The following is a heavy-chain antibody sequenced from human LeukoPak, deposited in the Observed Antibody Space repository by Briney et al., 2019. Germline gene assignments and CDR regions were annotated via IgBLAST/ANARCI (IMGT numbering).Heavy chain of an antibody. V-gene: IGHV3-74*01. CDR3: AKDVTGSFDY. CDR2: INSDGSST. J-gene: IGHJ4*02. D-gene: IGHD1-20*01. CDR1: GFTVSSNY. Sequence: GGSLRLSCAASGFTVSSNYMSWVRQAPGKGLEWVSRINSDGSSTSYADSVKGRFTISRDNAKNTLYLQMNSLRAEDTALYYCAKDVTGSFDYWGQGTLVTVSS.